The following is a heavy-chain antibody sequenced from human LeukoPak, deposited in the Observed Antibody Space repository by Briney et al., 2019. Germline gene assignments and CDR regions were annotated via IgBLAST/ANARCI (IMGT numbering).Heavy chain of an antibody. Sequence: GGSLRLSCAASGFTFSSYAMSWVRQAPGKGLEWVSAISGSGGSTYYADSVKGRFTISRDNSKNTLYLQMNSLRAEDTAVYYCTTSWPKVREGDQWGQGTLVTVS. J-gene: IGHJ4*02. CDR1: GFTFSSYA. CDR2: ISGSGGST. D-gene: IGHD3-10*01. CDR3: TTSWPKVREGDQ. V-gene: IGHV3-23*01.